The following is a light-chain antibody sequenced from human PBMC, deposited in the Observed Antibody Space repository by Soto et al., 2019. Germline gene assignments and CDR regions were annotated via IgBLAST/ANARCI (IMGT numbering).Light chain of an antibody. Sequence: DIQMTQSPSSLSASVGDRVTISCRASQGISNCLAWDQQIPGKVPKLLISAASTLQSGVPSRFSGSGSGTDFTLTIISLQPEDVATYYCQKYTNVPAFGGGTKVEIK. CDR1: QGISNC. CDR2: AAS. CDR3: QKYTNVPA. J-gene: IGKJ4*01. V-gene: IGKV1-27*01.